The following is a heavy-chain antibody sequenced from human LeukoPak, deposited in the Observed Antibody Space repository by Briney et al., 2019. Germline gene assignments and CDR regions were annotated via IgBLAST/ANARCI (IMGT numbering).Heavy chain of an antibody. V-gene: IGHV4-59*01. D-gene: IGHD1-26*01. CDR2: ISDSGST. Sequence: SETLSLTCTVSGGSISSYYWSWIRQPPGKGLEWVGYISDSGSTNYNPSLKSRVTISVDTSKNQFSLKLSSVTAADTAVYYCARGYVRTYYVYDYWGQGTLVTVSS. CDR3: ARGYVRTYYVYDY. J-gene: IGHJ4*02. CDR1: GGSISSYY.